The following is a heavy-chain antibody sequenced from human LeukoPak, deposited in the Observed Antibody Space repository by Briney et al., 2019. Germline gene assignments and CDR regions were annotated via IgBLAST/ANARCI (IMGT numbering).Heavy chain of an antibody. J-gene: IGHJ4*02. V-gene: IGHV3-30*03. Sequence: GGSLRLSCAASGFTFSSYGMHWVRQAPGKGLEWVAVISYDGSNKYYADSVKGRFTISRDNSKNTLYLQMNSLRAEDTAVYYCVRDGRGYCGSTSCRPFDSWGRGTQVTVSS. D-gene: IGHD2-2*01. CDR1: GFTFSSYG. CDR2: ISYDGSNK. CDR3: VRDGRGYCGSTSCRPFDS.